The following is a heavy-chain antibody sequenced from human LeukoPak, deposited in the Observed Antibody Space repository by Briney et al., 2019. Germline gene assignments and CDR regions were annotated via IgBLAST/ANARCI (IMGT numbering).Heavy chain of an antibody. V-gene: IGHV1-2*02. CDR1: GYTFTGYE. CDR3: AVAPGDY. J-gene: IGHJ4*02. D-gene: IGHD2-21*01. Sequence: ASVKVSCKASGYTFTGYEIHWVRQAPGQGLGWMGWINPNSDYTFYAQKLQGRVTLTRDTSISTVYMELTTLTSDDTALYYCAVAPGDYWGQGTLVSVSA. CDR2: INPNSDYT.